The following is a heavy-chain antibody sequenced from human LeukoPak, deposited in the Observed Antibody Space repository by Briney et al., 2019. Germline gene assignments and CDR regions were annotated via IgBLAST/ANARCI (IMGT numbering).Heavy chain of an antibody. CDR2: IYNSGST. J-gene: IGHJ4*02. V-gene: IGHV4-59*01. D-gene: IGHD3-10*01. CDR1: GGSISNYY. Sequence: SETLSLTCTVSGGSISNYYWSWIRQPPGKGLEWIGNIYNSGSTNYNPSLKSRVTISVDTSKNQFSLKLSSVTAADTAIYYCAGRYYYGSGSPEYFDYWGQGTLVTVSS. CDR3: AGRYYYGSGSPEYFDY.